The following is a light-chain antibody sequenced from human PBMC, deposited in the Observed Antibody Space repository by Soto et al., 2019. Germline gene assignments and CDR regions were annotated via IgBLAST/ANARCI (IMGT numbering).Light chain of an antibody. V-gene: IGLV2-14*03. Sequence: QSALTQPASVSGSPGQSLTISCTGTSSDVGAYNYASWYQQYPGKAPKLIIFDVSNRPSGVSNRLSGSKSGNTASLTISGLQAEDEADYYCLSYTSSDTYVFGPGTKVTVL. CDR2: DVS. J-gene: IGLJ1*01. CDR3: LSYTSSDTYV. CDR1: SSDVGAYNY.